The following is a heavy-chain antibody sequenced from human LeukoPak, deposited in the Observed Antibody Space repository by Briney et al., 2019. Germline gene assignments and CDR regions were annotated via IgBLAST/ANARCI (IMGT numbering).Heavy chain of an antibody. D-gene: IGHD3-10*01. CDR3: AKDVGGDYGSGSYENWFDP. CDR1: GFTFSSYA. J-gene: IGHJ5*02. CDR2: ISGSGGST. Sequence: GGSLRLSCAASGFTFSSYAMSWVRQAPGKGLEWVSAISGSGGSTYYADSVKGRFTISRDNSKNTLYLQMNSLRAEDTAVYYCAKDVGGDYGSGSYENWFDPWGQGTLVTVSS. V-gene: IGHV3-23*01.